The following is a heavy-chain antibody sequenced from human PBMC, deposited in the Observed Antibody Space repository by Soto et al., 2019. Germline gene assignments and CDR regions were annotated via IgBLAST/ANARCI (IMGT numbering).Heavy chain of an antibody. D-gene: IGHD6-6*01. J-gene: IGHJ5*02. CDR3: ARTEQLVGGFNWFDP. CDR2: IIPILGIA. Sequence: SVKVSCKASGGTFSSYTISWVRQAPGQGLEWMGRIIPILGIANYAQKFQGRVTITADKSTSTAYMELSSLRSEDTAVYYCARTEQLVGGFNWFDPWGQGTLVTVSS. V-gene: IGHV1-69*02. CDR1: GGTFSSYT.